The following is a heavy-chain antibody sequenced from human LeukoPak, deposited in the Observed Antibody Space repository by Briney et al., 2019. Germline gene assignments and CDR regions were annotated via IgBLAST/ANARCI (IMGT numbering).Heavy chain of an antibody. CDR3: ARDLMVATGRPQPIDY. J-gene: IGHJ4*02. CDR1: GFIVNSNY. Sequence: GGSLRLSCAASGFIVNSNYMNWVRQAPGKGLEWVAFISSDESDKYYADSVKGRFTISRDNSKNTLYLQMNSLRAEDTAVYYCARDLMVATGRPQPIDYWGQGTLVTVSS. CDR2: ISSDESDK. D-gene: IGHD2-8*01. V-gene: IGHV3-30-3*01.